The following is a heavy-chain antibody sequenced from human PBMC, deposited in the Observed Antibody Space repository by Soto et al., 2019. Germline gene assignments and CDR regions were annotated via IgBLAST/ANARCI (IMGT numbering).Heavy chain of an antibody. CDR3: AKDCRDCSAGPCFGGGAHA. CDR2: ITWDDEST. CDR1: GFTLDRFS. V-gene: IGHV3-43*01. Sequence: EVRLVESGGGVVKPGGSLRLSCAASGFTLDRFSMHWVRQVPGKGLEWVALITWDDESTYYVDSVKGRFTISRDTRKKSLYLQMNSLTSEDSAIYYFAKDCRDCSAGPCFGGGAHAWSQGTLVTVSS. J-gene: IGHJ4*02. D-gene: IGHD2-15*01.